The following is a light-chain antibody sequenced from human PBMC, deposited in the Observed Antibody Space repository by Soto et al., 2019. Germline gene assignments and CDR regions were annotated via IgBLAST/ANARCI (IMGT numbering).Light chain of an antibody. CDR2: AAS. CDR1: QSISTF. Sequence: DIQMTQSSSSLSASVGDRVTITCLAIQSISTFLNXXQQKPGKAPELLIYAASSLQGGVKSRFSGSRSGTEFTLTISNLQPEDFATYYCQQSYSMPRTFGQGTK. J-gene: IGKJ2*01. CDR3: QQSYSMPRT. V-gene: IGKV1-39*01.